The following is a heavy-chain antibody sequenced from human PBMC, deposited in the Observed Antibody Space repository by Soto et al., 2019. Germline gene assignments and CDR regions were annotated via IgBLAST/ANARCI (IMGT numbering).Heavy chain of an antibody. V-gene: IGHV1-8*01. J-gene: IGHJ4*02. CDR3: ARGVTAGVDY. CDR2: MEPSSGRT. Sequence: QVQLVQSGAEARVPGASVKVSCKASGYSFTGLDINWVRQTTGQGLEWMGWMEPSSGRTGYAQKFQGRVTMTRDTSRNTAYMELSSLTSDDAAIYYCARGVTAGVDYWGQGTLVTVSS. D-gene: IGHD1-26*01. CDR1: GYSFTGLD.